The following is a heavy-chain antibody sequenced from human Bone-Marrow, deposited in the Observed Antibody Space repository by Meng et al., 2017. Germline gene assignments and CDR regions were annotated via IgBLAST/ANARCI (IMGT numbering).Heavy chain of an antibody. D-gene: IGHD3-10*01. CDR1: GFSLSNARMG. V-gene: IGHV2-26*01. CDR3: ARIRRVGAEGFTYYFDY. CDR2: IFSNDEK. Sequence: SGPTLVKPTETLTLTCTVSGFSLSNARMGVSWIRQPPGKALEWLAHIFSNDEKSYSTSLKSRLTISKDTSKSQVVLTMTNMDPVDTATYYCARIRRVGAEGFTYYFDYWGQGTLVTVSS. J-gene: IGHJ4*02.